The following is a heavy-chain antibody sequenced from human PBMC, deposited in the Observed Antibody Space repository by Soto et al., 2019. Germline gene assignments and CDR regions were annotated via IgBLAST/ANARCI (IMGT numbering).Heavy chain of an antibody. CDR2: MYYTGFS. Sequence: SETLSLTCSFSGDSVTSHYLTWIRQSPEKGLEWIGYMYYTGFSHYNPSLKSRVTISVDTSKNQFSLKLSSVTAADTAVYYCARGAVSYYYYYYGMDVWGQGTTVTVSS. V-gene: IGHV4-59*02. D-gene: IGHD1-20*01. J-gene: IGHJ6*02. CDR1: GDSVTSHY. CDR3: ARGAVSYYYYYYGMDV.